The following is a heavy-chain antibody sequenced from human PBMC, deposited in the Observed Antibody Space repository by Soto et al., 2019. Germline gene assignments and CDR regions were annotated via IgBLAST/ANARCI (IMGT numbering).Heavy chain of an antibody. V-gene: IGHV1-8*01. Sequence: VASVKVSCKTSGYTFTSYDINWVRQATGQGLEWMGWMNPNSGNTGFAEKFQGRVSMTRNTSISTAYMELSSLRSEDSAVYYCARLGHTPAPVDASGYWGQGPLVTVSS. J-gene: IGHJ4*02. D-gene: IGHD3-16*01. CDR2: MNPNSGNT. CDR1: GYTFTSYD. CDR3: ARLGHTPAPVDASGY.